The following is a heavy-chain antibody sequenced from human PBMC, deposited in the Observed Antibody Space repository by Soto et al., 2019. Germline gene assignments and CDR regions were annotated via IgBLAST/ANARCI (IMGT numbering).Heavy chain of an antibody. CDR1: GSTFTSYG. D-gene: IGHD2-15*01. CDR2: ISAKKGNT. Sequence: QGQLVQSGAEVKKPGASVKVSCKASGSTFTSYGISWVRQAPGQGLEWMGWISAKKGNTKYAQKFQGRVTMTTDTSTSTAYMELRSLRSDDTAVYYCAREILSPDFYFHGMDVWGQGTTVTVSS. CDR3: AREILSPDFYFHGMDV. J-gene: IGHJ6*02. V-gene: IGHV1-18*04.